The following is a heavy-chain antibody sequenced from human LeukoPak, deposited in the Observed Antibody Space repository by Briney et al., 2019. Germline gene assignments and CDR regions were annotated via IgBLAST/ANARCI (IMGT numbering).Heavy chain of an antibody. CDR3: ARRAGAYTHPYDY. CDR1: GFTFSSYF. CDR2: VDVSGGTT. J-gene: IGHJ4*02. Sequence: PGGSLRPSCAASGFTFSSYFMSWVRQAPGKGLEWVSTVDVSGGTTYYADSVKGRFTISRDNSKNTLYLQMNSLRAEDTAVYYCARRAGAYTHPYDYWGQGTLVTVS. V-gene: IGHV3-23*01. D-gene: IGHD3-16*01.